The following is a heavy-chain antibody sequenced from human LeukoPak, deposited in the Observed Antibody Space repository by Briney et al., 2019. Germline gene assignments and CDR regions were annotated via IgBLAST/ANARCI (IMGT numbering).Heavy chain of an antibody. V-gene: IGHV3-21*01. CDR1: GFTFSSYS. J-gene: IGHJ6*02. CDR3: ARDATYCSSTSCPDYYYYGMDV. D-gene: IGHD2-2*01. CDR2: ISSSSSYI. Sequence: GGPLRLSCAASGFTFSSYSMNWVRQAPGKGLEWVSSISSSSSYIYYADSVKGRFTISRDNAKNSLYLQMNSLRAEDTAVYYCARDATYCSSTSCPDYYYYGMDVWGQGTTVTVSS.